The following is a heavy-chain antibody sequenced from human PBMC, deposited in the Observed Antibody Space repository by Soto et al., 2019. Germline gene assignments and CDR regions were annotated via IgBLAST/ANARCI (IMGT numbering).Heavy chain of an antibody. CDR1: GVSISSSNYF. J-gene: IGHJ4*01. CDR2: IYYTGTT. Sequence: SETLSLTCSVTGVSISSSNYFWAWIRQPPGKGLEWIGRIYYTGTTSYNPSLKSRVTMSVDMSKNQFSLNLGSLTAADTAVYYCARRPAADVLFEYWGQGALVTVSS. D-gene: IGHD6-13*01. V-gene: IGHV4-39*01. CDR3: ARRPAADVLFEY.